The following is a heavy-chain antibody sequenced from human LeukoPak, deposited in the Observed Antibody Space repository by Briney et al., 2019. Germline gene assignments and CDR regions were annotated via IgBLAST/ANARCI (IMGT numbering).Heavy chain of an antibody. V-gene: IGHV1-2*02. J-gene: IGHJ4*02. D-gene: IGHD2-2*01. CDR3: ARGRYCSSTSCSDFDH. CDR2: INPNSGGT. CDR1: GYTFTDYC. Sequence: ASVKVSCKASGYTFTDYCMHWVRQAPGQGLEWMGWINPNSGGTNYAQSFQGRVTVTRDTSISTAFMELSSLRSDDAALYYCARGRYCSSTSCSDFDHWGQGTLVTVSS.